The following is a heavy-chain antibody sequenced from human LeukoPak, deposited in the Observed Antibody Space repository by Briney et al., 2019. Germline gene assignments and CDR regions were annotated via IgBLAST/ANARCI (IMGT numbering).Heavy chain of an antibody. CDR1: GYTFTSYY. J-gene: IGHJ6*03. D-gene: IGHD1-1*01. Sequence: ASVKVSCKASGYTFTSYYMHWVRQAPGQGLEWMGIINPSGGSTSYAQKFQGRVTMTRDMSTSTVYMELSSLRSEDTAVYYCARYNPLRGPYYYYMDVWGKGTTVTVSS. CDR3: ARYNPLRGPYYYYMDV. CDR2: INPSGGST. V-gene: IGHV1-46*01.